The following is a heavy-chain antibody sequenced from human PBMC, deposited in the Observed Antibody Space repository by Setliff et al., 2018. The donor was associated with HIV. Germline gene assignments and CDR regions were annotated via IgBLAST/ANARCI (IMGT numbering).Heavy chain of an antibody. Sequence: SSETQSLTCTVSGGSISTYYWSWIRQPPGKGLEWIGSIYFTGSSDNNPSLKSRVTLSVDTSKHQFSLKLSSVTAADTAVYYCARVQMAYAAFDVWGQGTMVTVSS. V-gene: IGHV4-59*01. CDR1: GGSISTYY. J-gene: IGHJ3*01. CDR2: IYFTGSS. D-gene: IGHD4-17*01. CDR3: ARVQMAYAAFDV.